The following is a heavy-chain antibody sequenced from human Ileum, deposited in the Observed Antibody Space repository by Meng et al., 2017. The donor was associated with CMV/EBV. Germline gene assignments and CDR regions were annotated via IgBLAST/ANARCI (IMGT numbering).Heavy chain of an antibody. V-gene: IGHV4-34*01. CDR1: GGSFSGYY. CDR3: ARGGPNYDFWSGPICYYYYGMDV. Sequence: QISSLTGAVYGGSFSGYYWSWIRQPPGKGLEWIGEINHSGSTNYNPSLKSRVTISVDTSKNQFSLKLSSVTAADTAVYYCARGGPNYDFWSGPICYYYYGMDVWGQGTTVTVSS. CDR2: INHSGST. J-gene: IGHJ6*02. D-gene: IGHD3-3*01.